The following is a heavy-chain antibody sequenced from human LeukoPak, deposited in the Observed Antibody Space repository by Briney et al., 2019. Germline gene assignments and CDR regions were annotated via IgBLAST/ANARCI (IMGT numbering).Heavy chain of an antibody. CDR2: ILIDGTSK. CDR1: GFTFTSYA. J-gene: IGHJ4*02. V-gene: IGHV3-30-3*01. CDR3: ARSYRSGWHYFDY. D-gene: IGHD6-19*01. Sequence: GGSLRLSCVVSGFTFTSYAMHWVRQAPGEGLEWVALILIDGTSKYFTDSVKGRFTISRDTSKNTLYLQMNSLRAEDTAMYYCARSYRSGWHYFDYWGQGTLVTVSS.